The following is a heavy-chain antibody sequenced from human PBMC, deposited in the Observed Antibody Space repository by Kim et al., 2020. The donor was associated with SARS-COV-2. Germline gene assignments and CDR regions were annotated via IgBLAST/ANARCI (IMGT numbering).Heavy chain of an antibody. Sequence: SETLSLTCTVSGGSISSGSYYWSWIRQPAGKGLEWIGRIYTSGSTNYNPSLKSRVTISVDTSKNQFSLKLSSVTAADTAVYYCAREQYSSSLTVYYYYGMDVWGQGTTVTVSS. D-gene: IGHD6-13*01. J-gene: IGHJ6*02. CDR3: AREQYSSSLTVYYYYGMDV. CDR1: GGSISSGSYY. V-gene: IGHV4-61*02. CDR2: IYTSGST.